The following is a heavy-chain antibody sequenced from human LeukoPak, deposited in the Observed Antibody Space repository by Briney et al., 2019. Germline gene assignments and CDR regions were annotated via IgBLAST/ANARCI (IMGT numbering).Heavy chain of an antibody. Sequence: SETLSLTCTVSGGSISSYQWSWIRQPPGKGLEWIGNIYYSGSANYNPSLKSRVTISVDTSKNQFSLKLNSVTAADTAIYYCARGNMWDYRRYYYYMDVWGKGTTVTVSS. CDR1: GGSISSYQ. CDR2: IYYSGSA. V-gene: IGHV4-59*12. CDR3: ARGNMWDYRRYYYYMDV. J-gene: IGHJ6*03. D-gene: IGHD4-11*01.